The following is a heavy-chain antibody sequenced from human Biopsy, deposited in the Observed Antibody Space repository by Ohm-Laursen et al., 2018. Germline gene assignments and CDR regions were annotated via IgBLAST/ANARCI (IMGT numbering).Heavy chain of an antibody. D-gene: IGHD3-10*01. V-gene: IGHV1-69*04. J-gene: IGHJ6*02. CDR2: IIPILGTV. CDR3: ASGDIGGIGLDV. Sequence: SVKVSCNASGDSFTTSAISWVRQVPGQGLDWMGRIIPILGTVDYGQNFQGRVTIRADTSTTFLELTSLRYDDTAVYYCASGDIGGIGLDVWGLGTTVTVSS. CDR1: GDSFTTSA.